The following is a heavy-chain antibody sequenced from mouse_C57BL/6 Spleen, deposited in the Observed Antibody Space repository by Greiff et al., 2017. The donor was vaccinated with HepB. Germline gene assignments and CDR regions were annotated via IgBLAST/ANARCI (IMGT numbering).Heavy chain of an antibody. J-gene: IGHJ1*03. CDR1: GYTFTSYG. V-gene: IGHV1-81*01. CDR2: IYPRSGNT. Sequence: VQLQQSGAELARPGASVKLSCKASGYTFTSYGISWVKQRTGQGLEWIGEIYPRSGNTYYNEKFKGKATLTADKSSSTAYMELRSLTSEDTAVYFCAEGDSVVATRYFDVWGTGTTVTVSS. D-gene: IGHD1-1*01. CDR3: AEGDSVVATRYFDV.